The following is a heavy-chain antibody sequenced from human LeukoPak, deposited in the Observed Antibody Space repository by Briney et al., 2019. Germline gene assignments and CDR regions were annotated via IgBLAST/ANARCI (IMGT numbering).Heavy chain of an antibody. J-gene: IGHJ3*02. Sequence: SETLSLTCTVSGGSISSGDYYWSWIRQPPGKGLEWIGYIYYSGSTNYNPSLKSRVTISVDTSKNQFSLKLSSVTAADTAVYYCARGRFLEWFLDIWGQGTMVTVSS. CDR3: ARGRFLEWFLDI. V-gene: IGHV4-61*08. D-gene: IGHD3-3*01. CDR2: IYYSGST. CDR1: GGSISSGDYY.